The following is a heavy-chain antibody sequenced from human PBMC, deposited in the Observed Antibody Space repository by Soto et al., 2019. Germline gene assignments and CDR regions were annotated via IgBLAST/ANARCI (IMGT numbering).Heavy chain of an antibody. CDR2: ISSSSSYI. Sequence: GGSLRLSCAASGFTFSSYSMNWVRQAPGKGLEWVSSISSSSSYIYYADSVKGRFTISRDNAKNSLYLQMNSLRAEDTAVYYCARDYDFWSASLDYWGQGTLVTVSP. J-gene: IGHJ4*02. CDR1: GFTFSSYS. CDR3: ARDYDFWSASLDY. V-gene: IGHV3-21*01. D-gene: IGHD3-3*01.